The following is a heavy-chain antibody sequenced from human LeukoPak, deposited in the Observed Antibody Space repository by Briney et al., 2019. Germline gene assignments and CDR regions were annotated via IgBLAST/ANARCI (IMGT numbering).Heavy chain of an antibody. CDR2: IYTSGSP. J-gene: IGHJ5*02. D-gene: IGHD6-13*01. V-gene: IGHV4-4*07. CDR3: ARRGSSWYTVGWFDP. CDR1: SGSISSYD. Sequence: SESLSLTCTVSSGSISSYDWSWIRQPAGKGLEWIGRIYTSGSPNYNPSLKSRVTISVDTSKNQFSLKLSSVTAADTAVYYCARRGSSWYTVGWFDPWGQGTLVTVSS.